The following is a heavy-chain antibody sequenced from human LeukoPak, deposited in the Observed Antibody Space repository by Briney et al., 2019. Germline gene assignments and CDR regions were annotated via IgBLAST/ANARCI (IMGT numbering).Heavy chain of an antibody. CDR3: ARRPNYYGSGSYPY. V-gene: IGHV1-3*01. J-gene: IGHJ4*02. CDR2: INAGKGNT. D-gene: IGHD3-10*01. Sequence: ASVKVSCKASGYTFTSYAMHWGRQAPGQRLEWMGWINAGKGNTKYSQKLQGRVTITRDTSASTAYMELSSLRSEDTAVYYCARRPNYYGSGSYPYWGQGTLVTVSS. CDR1: GYTFTSYA.